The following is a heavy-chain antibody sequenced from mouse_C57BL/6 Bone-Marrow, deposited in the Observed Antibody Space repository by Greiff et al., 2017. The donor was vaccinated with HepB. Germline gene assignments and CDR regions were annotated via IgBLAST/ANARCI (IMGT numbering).Heavy chain of an antibody. CDR2: ISSGSSTI. CDR3: ANLYYDYPSYAMDY. D-gene: IGHD2-4*01. V-gene: IGHV5-17*01. CDR1: GFTFSDYG. Sequence: EVHLVESGGGLVKPGGSLKLSCAASGFTFSDYGMHWVRQAPEKGLEWVAYISSGSSTIYYADTVKGRFTISRDNAKNTLFLQMTSLRSEDTAMYYCANLYYDYPSYAMDYWGQGTSVTVSS. J-gene: IGHJ4*01.